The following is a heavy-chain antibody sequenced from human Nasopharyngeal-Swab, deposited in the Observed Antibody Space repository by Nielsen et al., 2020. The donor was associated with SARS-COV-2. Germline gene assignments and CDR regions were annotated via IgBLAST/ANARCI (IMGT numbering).Heavy chain of an antibody. CDR2: ISGSGGST. V-gene: IGHV3-23*01. D-gene: IGHD2-21*01. Sequence: VRQMPGKGLEWVSAISGSGGSTYYADSVKGRFTISRDNSKNSLYLQMNSLRAEDTAVYYCARDTGCGGDCPKEVNSYGMDVWGQGTTVTVSS. CDR3: ARDTGCGGDCPKEVNSYGMDV. J-gene: IGHJ6*02.